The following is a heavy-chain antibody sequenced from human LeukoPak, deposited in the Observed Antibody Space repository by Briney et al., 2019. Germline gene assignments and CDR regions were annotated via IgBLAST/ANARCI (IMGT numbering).Heavy chain of an antibody. Sequence: GESLKISRKGSGYSFTSYWIGWVRQMPGKGLEWMGIIYPGDSDTRYSPSLQGQVTISADKSISTAYLQWSSLKASDTAMYYCARWDYYGSGSYYRSPNFDYWGQGTLVTVSS. D-gene: IGHD3-10*01. J-gene: IGHJ4*02. CDR2: IYPGDSDT. CDR3: ARWDYYGSGSYYRSPNFDY. V-gene: IGHV5-51*01. CDR1: GYSFTSYW.